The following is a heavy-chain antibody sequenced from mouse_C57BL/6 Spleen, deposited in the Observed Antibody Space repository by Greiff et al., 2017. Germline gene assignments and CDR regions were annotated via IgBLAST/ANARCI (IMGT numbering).Heavy chain of an antibody. J-gene: IGHJ4*01. CDR2: ISSGSSTI. V-gene: IGHV5-17*01. CDR3: ARKVYDYDDNAMDY. CDR1: EFTFSDYG. D-gene: IGHD2-4*01. Sequence: EVKLVESGGGLVKLGGSRKLSFAASEFTFSDYGMHWVRQAPEKGLEWVAYISSGSSTIYYADTVKGRFTISRDNAKNTLFLQMTSLRSEDTAMYYCARKVYDYDDNAMDYWGQGTSVTVSS.